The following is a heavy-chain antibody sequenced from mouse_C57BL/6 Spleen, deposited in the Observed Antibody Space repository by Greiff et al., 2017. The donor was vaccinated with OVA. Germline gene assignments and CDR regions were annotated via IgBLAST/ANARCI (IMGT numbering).Heavy chain of an antibody. CDR2: IYPSDSET. J-gene: IGHJ2*01. Sequence: QVQLQQPGAELVRPGSSVKLSCKASGYTFTSYWMDWVKQGPGQGLEWIGNIYPSDSETHYNQKFKDKATLTVDKSSSTAYMQLSSLTSEDSAVYYCARELGQRDYFDYWGQGTTLTVSS. CDR1: GYTFTSYW. CDR3: ARELGQRDYFDY. V-gene: IGHV1-61*01. D-gene: IGHD4-1*01.